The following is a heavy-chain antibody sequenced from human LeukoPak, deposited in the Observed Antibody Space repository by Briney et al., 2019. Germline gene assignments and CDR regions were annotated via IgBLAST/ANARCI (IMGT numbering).Heavy chain of an antibody. Sequence: GGSLRLSCAASGFTFSSYGMHWVRQAPGKGVEWVAVISYDGSNKYYADSVKGRFTISRDNSKNTLYLQMNSLRAEDTAVYYCAKGYSGYEAFDYWGQGTLVTVSS. CDR3: AKGYSGYEAFDY. D-gene: IGHD5-12*01. J-gene: IGHJ4*02. CDR1: GFTFSSYG. V-gene: IGHV3-30*18. CDR2: ISYDGSNK.